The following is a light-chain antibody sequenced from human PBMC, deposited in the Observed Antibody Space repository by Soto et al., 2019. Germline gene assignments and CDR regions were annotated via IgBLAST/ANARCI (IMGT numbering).Light chain of an antibody. Sequence: IVMTQSPGTLSLSPGERATLSCRASQSVNSRYLAWYQQQPGQAPRLIIYGASSRATGTPDRFSGSGSGTEFTLTISRLEPEDVAVYYCQQYHSSPLVTVGGGTKVAIK. CDR2: GAS. CDR3: QQYHSSPLVT. J-gene: IGKJ4*01. V-gene: IGKV3-20*01. CDR1: QSVNSRY.